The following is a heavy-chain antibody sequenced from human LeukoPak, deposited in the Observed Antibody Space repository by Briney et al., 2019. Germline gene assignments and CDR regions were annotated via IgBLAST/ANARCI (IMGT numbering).Heavy chain of an antibody. CDR3: ARQRPGYYDILSHFDY. CDR2: IYYSGST. J-gene: IGHJ4*02. CDR1: GGSISSSSYY. Sequence: PSETLSLTCTVSGGSISSSSYYWGWIRQPPGKGLEWIGSIYYSGSTYYNPSLKSRVTISVDTSKNQLSLKLSSVTAADTAVYYCARQRPGYYDILSHFDYWGQGTLVTVSS. V-gene: IGHV4-39*01. D-gene: IGHD3-9*01.